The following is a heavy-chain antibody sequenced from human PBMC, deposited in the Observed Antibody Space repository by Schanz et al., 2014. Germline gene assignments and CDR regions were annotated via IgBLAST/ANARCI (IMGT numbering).Heavy chain of an antibody. CDR2: IIPSLGLA. CDR1: GGTFSSFG. D-gene: IGHD2-21*01. CDR3: ARDRLECGAECYSVEVFEI. Sequence: VQLEHSGAEVKKPGSSVKVSCKASGGTFSSFGINGVRQAPGQGLEWMGRIIPSLGLAKYEQKFQDKVTITADTSTTTAYMELSGLRSEDTAVYYCARDRLECGAECYSVEVFEIWGQGTLVIVSS. J-gene: IGHJ4*02. V-gene: IGHV1-69*04.